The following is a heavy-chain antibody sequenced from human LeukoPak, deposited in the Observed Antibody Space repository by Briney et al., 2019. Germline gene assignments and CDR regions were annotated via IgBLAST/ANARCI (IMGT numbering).Heavy chain of an antibody. CDR3: ARDVGEYCSSVSCYASNY. CDR2: INPHSGGT. V-gene: IGHV1-2*02. Sequence: GASVKVSCKASGYTFTAYYIHWVRQAPGQGLEWMGWINPHSGGTNYAQKFQGRVTMTRDTSISTAYMELNRLRSDDTAVYYCARDVGEYCSSVSCYASNYWGQGTLVTVSS. J-gene: IGHJ4*02. CDR1: GYTFTAYY. D-gene: IGHD2-2*01.